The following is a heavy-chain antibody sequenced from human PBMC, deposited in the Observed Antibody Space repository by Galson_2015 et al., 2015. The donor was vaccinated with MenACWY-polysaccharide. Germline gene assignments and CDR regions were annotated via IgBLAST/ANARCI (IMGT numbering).Heavy chain of an antibody. CDR3: ARASPSPSMDV. Sequence: SETLSLTCTVSSGSISSKDWWTWVRQPPGEGLEWIGEASQSGSTHYNPSLESRVTISVDKSKNQFSLVLSSVTAADTAVYYCARASPSPSMDVWGQGTTVTVSS. CDR2: ASQSGST. J-gene: IGHJ6*02. CDR1: SGSISSKDW. V-gene: IGHV4-4*02.